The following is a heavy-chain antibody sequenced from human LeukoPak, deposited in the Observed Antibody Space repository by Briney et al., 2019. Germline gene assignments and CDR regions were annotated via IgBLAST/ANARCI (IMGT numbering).Heavy chain of an antibody. CDR1: GYSISSGYY. V-gene: IGHV4-38-2*02. J-gene: IGHJ4*02. Sequence: SETLSLTCTVSGYSISSGYYWGWIRQPPGEGLEWIGSIYHSGSTYYNPSLKSRVTISVDTSKNQFSLKLSSVTAADTAVYYCARGRALFDWGQGTLVTVSS. CDR3: ARGRALFD. D-gene: IGHD2-21*01. CDR2: IYHSGST.